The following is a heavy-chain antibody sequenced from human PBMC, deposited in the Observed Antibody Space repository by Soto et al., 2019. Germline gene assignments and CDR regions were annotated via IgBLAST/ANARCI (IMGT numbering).Heavy chain of an antibody. J-gene: IGHJ5*02. CDR3: AHRRFLRFLEPFDP. CDR2: IYWDDDK. V-gene: IGHV2-5*08. CDR1: GGSVSSGIYY. Sequence: TLSLTCTVSGGSVSSGIYYWSWIRQPPGKGLEWLALIYWDDDKRYSPSLKSRLTITKDTSKNQVVLTMTNMDPVDTATYYCAHRRFLRFLEPFDPWGQGTLVTVSS. D-gene: IGHD3-3*01.